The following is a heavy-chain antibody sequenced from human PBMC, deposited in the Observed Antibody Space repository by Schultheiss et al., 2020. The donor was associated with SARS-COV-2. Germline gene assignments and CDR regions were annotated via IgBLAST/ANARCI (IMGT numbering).Heavy chain of an antibody. Sequence: GGSLRLSCAASGFTFSDYYMSWIRQAPGKGLEWVSYISSSGSTIYYADSVKGRFTISRDNAKNSLYLQMNSLRAEDTAVYYCAKWTTVTQGGYYFDYWGQGTLVTVSS. CDR2: ISSSGSTI. CDR3: AKWTTVTQGGYYFDY. D-gene: IGHD4-17*01. V-gene: IGHV3-11*01. CDR1: GFTFSDYY. J-gene: IGHJ4*02.